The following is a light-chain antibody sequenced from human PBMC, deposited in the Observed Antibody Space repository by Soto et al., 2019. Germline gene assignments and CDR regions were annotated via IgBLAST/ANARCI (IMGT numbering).Light chain of an antibody. CDR3: QQSFSSPRT. CDR1: QSIRRS. J-gene: IGKJ1*01. CDR2: GAS. Sequence: DINITQSPSSLSASVADRVTITCRASQSIRRSLNWFQQKPGKAPKLLIYGASSLQSGVPSRFSGSGSGTDFTLTISSLQPEDFAIYYCQQSFSSPRTFGQGTKVDIK. V-gene: IGKV1-39*01.